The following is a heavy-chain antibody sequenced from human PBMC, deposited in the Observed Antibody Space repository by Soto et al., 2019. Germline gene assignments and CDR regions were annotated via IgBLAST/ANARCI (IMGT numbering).Heavy chain of an antibody. V-gene: IGHV4-31*03. CDR2: IYYSGST. D-gene: IGHD5-12*01. J-gene: IGHJ4*02. Sequence: PSETLSLTCTVSGGSISSGGYYWSWIRQHPGKGLEWIGYIYYSGSTYYNPSLKSRVTISVDTSKNQFSLKLSSVTAADTAVYYCARVGYSGYLNFDYWGQGTLVTVSS. CDR1: GGSISSGGYY. CDR3: ARVGYSGYLNFDY.